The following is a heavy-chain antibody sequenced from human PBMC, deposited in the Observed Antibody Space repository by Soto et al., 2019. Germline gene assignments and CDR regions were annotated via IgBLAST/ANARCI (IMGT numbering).Heavy chain of an antibody. Sequence: ASVKVSCKASGNTVPNYAIHWVRQAPGQRLEWMGWINGYNGNTYYSEHFQGRVTMTRDTSASTVYMQLSSLTSDDTAVYYCARDDCISTSCYPGYYYGMDVWGQGTTVTVSS. V-gene: IGHV1-3*01. J-gene: IGHJ6*02. CDR3: ARDDCISTSCYPGYYYGMDV. D-gene: IGHD2-2*01. CDR1: GNTVPNYA. CDR2: INGYNGNT.